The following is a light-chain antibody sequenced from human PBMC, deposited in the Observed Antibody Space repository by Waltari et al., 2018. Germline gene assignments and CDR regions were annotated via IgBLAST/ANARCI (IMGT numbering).Light chain of an antibody. J-gene: IGLJ3*02. Sequence: QTVVTQEPSMTVSPGGTVTLTCASSTGAVTSGHHPNWFQQKPGQAPRALISSTNTNPSWTPARFSGSLLGGKAALTLSGVQPEDEADYYCLLHFHAAWVFGGGTKLTVL. V-gene: IGLV7-43*01. CDR3: LLHFHAAWV. CDR2: STN. CDR1: TGAVTSGHH.